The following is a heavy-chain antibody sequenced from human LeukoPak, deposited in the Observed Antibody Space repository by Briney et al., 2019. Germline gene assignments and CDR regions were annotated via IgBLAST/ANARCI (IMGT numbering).Heavy chain of an antibody. CDR3: ARLPLRSIAVGYYGMDV. Sequence: GASVKVSCKASGYTFTSYYMHWVRQAPGQGLERMGGIIPIFGTANYAQKFQGRVTITADESTSTAYMELSSLRSEDTAVYYCARLPLRSIAVGYYGMDVWGQGTTVTVSS. CDR2: IIPIFGTA. CDR1: GYTFTSYY. J-gene: IGHJ6*02. V-gene: IGHV1-69*13. D-gene: IGHD6-6*01.